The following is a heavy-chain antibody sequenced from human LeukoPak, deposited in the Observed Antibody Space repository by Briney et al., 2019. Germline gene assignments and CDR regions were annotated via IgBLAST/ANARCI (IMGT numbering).Heavy chain of an antibody. D-gene: IGHD4-23*01. V-gene: IGHV1-69*04. CDR2: IIPILDIA. J-gene: IGHJ4*02. CDR1: GGTFNSYA. CDR3: SRGSLGTVAFFDS. Sequence: SVKVSCKASGGTFNSYAISWVRQAPEQGLEWMGRIIPILDIAKYAQKFQGRVTITADKSTSTAYMELSSLRSEDTAVYYCSRGSLGTVAFFDSWGQGTLVTVSS.